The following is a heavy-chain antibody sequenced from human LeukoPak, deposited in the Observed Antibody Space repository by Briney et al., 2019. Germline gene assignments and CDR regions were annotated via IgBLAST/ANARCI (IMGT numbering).Heavy chain of an antibody. CDR2: VYYKGDT. D-gene: IGHD6-13*01. Sequence: SETLSLTCSVSGGSTSGYFWTWIRQPPGKGPEWIGYVYYKGDTSYSPSLKSRVTISVDTSKNQFSLKLNSVTAADTAVYYCARPAYSSSWYLAFDIWGQGTMVTVSS. CDR3: ARPAYSSSWYLAFDI. CDR1: GGSTSGYF. V-gene: IGHV4-59*08. J-gene: IGHJ3*02.